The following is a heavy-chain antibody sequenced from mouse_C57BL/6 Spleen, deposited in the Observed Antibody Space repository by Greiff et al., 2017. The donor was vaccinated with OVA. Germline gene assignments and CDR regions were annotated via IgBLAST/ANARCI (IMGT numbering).Heavy chain of an antibody. CDR2: ISSGGSYT. V-gene: IGHV5-6*02. Sequence: EVMLVESGGDLVKPGGSLKLSCAASGFTFSSYGMSWVRQTPDKRLEWVATISSGGSYTYYPASVKGRFTISRDNAKNTLYLQMSSLKSEDTAMYYCASRTGTGFAYRGQGTLVTVSA. CDR1: GFTFSSYG. J-gene: IGHJ3*01. CDR3: ASRTGTGFAY. D-gene: IGHD4-1*01.